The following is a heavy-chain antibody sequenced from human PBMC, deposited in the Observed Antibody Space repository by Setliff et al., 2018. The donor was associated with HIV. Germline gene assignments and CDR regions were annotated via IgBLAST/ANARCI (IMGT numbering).Heavy chain of an antibody. CDR3: ARGRDYTGSWFRPFYLDF. V-gene: IGHV4-34*01. Sequence: SETLSLTCVVYGGSFSGYYLSWVRQPPGKGLEWIGEISHSGTTTYSPSLESRVSMSIDTSKNQFSLKLTSVTAADTAIYYCARGRDYTGSWFRPFYLDFWGHGNLVTVSS. CDR2: ISHSGTT. J-gene: IGHJ4*01. D-gene: IGHD3-3*01. CDR1: GGSFSGYY.